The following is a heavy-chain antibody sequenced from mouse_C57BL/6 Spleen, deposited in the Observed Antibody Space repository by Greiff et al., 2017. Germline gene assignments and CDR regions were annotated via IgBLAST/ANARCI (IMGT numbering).Heavy chain of an antibody. D-gene: IGHD4-1*02. CDR3: ARSNWDVAWFAY. CDR1: GYTFTDHT. J-gene: IGHJ3*01. Sequence: VQGVESDAELVKPGASVKISCKVSGYTFTDHTIHWMKQRPEQGLEWIGYIYPREGSTKYHEKFKGKATLTADKSSSTAYMQLNSLTSDDSAVYFWARSNWDVAWFAYWGQGTLVTVSA. CDR2: IYPREGST. V-gene: IGHV1-78*01.